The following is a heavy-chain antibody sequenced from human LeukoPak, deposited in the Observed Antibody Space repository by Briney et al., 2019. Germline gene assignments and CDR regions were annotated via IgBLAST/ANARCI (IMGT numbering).Heavy chain of an antibody. CDR1: GCTFSSYE. J-gene: IGHJ6*03. CDR3: ARKRGYFYYMDV. CDR2: ISSSGSTI. Sequence: GRSLRLSCAASGCTFSSYEMNWVLQAPGKGLEWVSYISSSGSTIYYADSVEGRFTISRDNAKNSLYLQMNSLRAEDTAVYYCARKRGYFYYMDVWGKGTTVTVSS. V-gene: IGHV3-48*03.